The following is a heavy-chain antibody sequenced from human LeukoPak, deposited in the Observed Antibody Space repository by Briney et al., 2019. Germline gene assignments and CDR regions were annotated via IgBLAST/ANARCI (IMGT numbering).Heavy chain of an antibody. J-gene: IGHJ4*02. V-gene: IGHV5-51*01. CDR3: ARQGVGNYYGSGSYLGKYEQIDY. CDR1: GYSLTSYW. Sequence: GESPKISCKGSGYSLTSYWIGWVRQMPGKGLEWMGIIYPGDSDTRYSPSFQGQVTISADKSISTAYLQWSSLKASDTAMYYCARQGVGNYYGSGSYLGKYEQIDYWVQGTLVTVSS. CDR2: IYPGDSDT. D-gene: IGHD3-10*01.